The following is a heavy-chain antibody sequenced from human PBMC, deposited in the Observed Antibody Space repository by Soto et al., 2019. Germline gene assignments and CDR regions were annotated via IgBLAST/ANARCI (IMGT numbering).Heavy chain of an antibody. CDR2: IYWSGDE. Sequence: QGTLKESGPTLVNPTQTLTLTCSFSGFSLSTSGVGVGWIRQSPGKALEWLALIYWSGDEHYRPSLKSRLSILKDTSKNHVVLIMTDMDPVDTATYYCARGLATLPVFAFDIWGQGTMVTVSS. CDR3: ARGLATLPVFAFDI. J-gene: IGHJ3*02. CDR1: GFSLSTSGVG. D-gene: IGHD6-6*01. V-gene: IGHV2-5*01.